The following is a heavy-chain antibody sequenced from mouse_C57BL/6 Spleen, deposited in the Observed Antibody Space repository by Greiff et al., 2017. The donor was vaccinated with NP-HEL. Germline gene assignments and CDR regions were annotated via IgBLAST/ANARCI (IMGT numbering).Heavy chain of an antibody. CDR1: GFTIKNTY. CDR3: SLYGYYPFFHY. D-gene: IGHD2-3*01. J-gene: IGHJ2*01. Sequence: VQLQQSVAELVRPGASVKLSCTASGFTIKNTYMTWVKQRPEQGLEWIGRIDPANGNTKYAPKFQGKATITEDKSSHTAYMQLSSLTSEDTAIFYFSLYGYYPFFHYWGKGTTLTVAS. CDR2: IDPANGNT. V-gene: IGHV14-3*01.